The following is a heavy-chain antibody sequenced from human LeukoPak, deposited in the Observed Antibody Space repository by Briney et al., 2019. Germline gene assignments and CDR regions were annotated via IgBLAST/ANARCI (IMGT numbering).Heavy chain of an antibody. CDR1: GGSISSYY. V-gene: IGHV4-4*07. CDR3: ARRKYREGAFDI. D-gene: IGHD1-14*01. CDR2: IYTGGST. J-gene: IGHJ3*02. Sequence: PSETLSLTCTVSGGSISSYYWSWIRQPAGKGLEWIGRIYTGGSTNYNPSLKSRVTISVDKSKNQFSLKLSSVTAADTAVYYCARRKYREGAFDIWGQGTMVTVSS.